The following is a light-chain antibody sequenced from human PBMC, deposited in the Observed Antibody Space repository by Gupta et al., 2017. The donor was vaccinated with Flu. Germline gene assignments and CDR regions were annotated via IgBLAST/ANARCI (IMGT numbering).Light chain of an antibody. V-gene: IGLV2-14*01. CDR3: SSFSSITTLQV. J-gene: IGLJ3*02. Sequence: SALPQPASVSGSPGPSILIPCTGTSSDVVGYNYVTWYQQHPGKTPKLMIYEVNNRPSGVANRFSGSKSGNTASLTISGLQAEDEADYYCSSFSSITTLQVFGGGTKLTVL. CDR2: EVN. CDR1: SSDVVGYNY.